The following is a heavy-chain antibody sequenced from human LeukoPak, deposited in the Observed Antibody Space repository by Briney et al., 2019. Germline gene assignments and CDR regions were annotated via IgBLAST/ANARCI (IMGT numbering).Heavy chain of an antibody. CDR3: ARHRLRYFDWSRGGNWFDP. V-gene: IGHV4-34*01. CDR2: INHSGST. Sequence: SETLSLTCAVYGGSFSGYYWSWIRQPPGKGLEWIGEINHSGSTNYNPSLKSRVTISVDTSKNQFSLKLSSVTAADTAVYYCARHRLRYFDWSRGGNWFDPWGQGTLVTISS. CDR1: GGSFSGYY. J-gene: IGHJ5*02. D-gene: IGHD3-9*01.